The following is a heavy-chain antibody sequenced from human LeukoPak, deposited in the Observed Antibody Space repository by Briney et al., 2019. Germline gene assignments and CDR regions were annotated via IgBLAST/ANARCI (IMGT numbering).Heavy chain of an antibody. Sequence: GGSLRLSCAASGFTFSSYALSWVRQAPGKGLEWVSAISGSGGSTYHADSVKGRFTVSRDNSMHTLYLQMNSLRAEDTAVYYCAKDLQAGHAYYYGMDVWGQGTTVTVSS. CDR3: AKDLQAGHAYYYGMDV. CDR2: ISGSGGST. D-gene: IGHD6-13*01. CDR1: GFTFSSYA. V-gene: IGHV3-23*01. J-gene: IGHJ6*02.